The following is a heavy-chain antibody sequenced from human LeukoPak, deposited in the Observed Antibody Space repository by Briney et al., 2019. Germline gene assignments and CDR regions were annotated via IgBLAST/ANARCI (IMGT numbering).Heavy chain of an antibody. D-gene: IGHD6-13*01. V-gene: IGHV3-23*01. CDR1: AFAFSSYA. CDR2: ISGSGHFT. J-gene: IGHJ4*02. CDR3: AKVPYSSSWYFFDF. Sequence: GGSLRLSCAASAFAFSSYAMSWVRQAPGKGLEWVSTISGSGHFTYYADSVKGRFTISRDNSKNTLYLQMNSLRAEDTAVYYCAKVPYSSSWYFFDFWGQGTLVSVSS.